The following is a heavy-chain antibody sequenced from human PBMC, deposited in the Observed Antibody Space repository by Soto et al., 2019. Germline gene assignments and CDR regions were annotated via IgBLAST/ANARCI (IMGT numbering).Heavy chain of an antibody. V-gene: IGHV3-23*01. CDR2: ITTSGDST. CDR1: GFTFSSYA. CDR3: TQNYYFDN. Sequence: EVQLLQSGGGLVQPGGSLRLSCAASGFTFSSYAMSWVRQAPGKGLEWVSSITTSGDSTYYADSVKGRFTISRDNSKNTLSLQMNSLRAEDTAVYYCTQNYYFDNWCQGSLVTVSS. D-gene: IGHD3-10*01. J-gene: IGHJ4*02.